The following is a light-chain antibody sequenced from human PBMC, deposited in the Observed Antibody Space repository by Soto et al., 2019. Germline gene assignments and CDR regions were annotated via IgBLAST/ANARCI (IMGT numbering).Light chain of an antibody. CDR3: QQYSGPPYT. CDR2: GAS. Sequence: EVVLTQSPATLSLSPGERATLSCRASQSVGSSNLAWYQQKSGQSPRLLIYGASSMATGIPDRFSGSGSGTDFTLTVSRLESEDVAAYYCQQYSGPPYTFGQGTKLEIK. CDR1: QSVGSSN. V-gene: IGKV3-20*01. J-gene: IGKJ2*01.